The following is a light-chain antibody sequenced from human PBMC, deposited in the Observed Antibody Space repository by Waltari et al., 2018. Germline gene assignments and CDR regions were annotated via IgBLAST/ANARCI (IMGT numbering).Light chain of an antibody. CDR3: YSAADNKYAV. Sequence: SYELTQPSSVSVSPGQTARITCSGDVLAKKYARWFQQKPGQAPVRVIYKDSERPSGIPERFSGSSSGTTVTLTISGAQVEDEADYYCYSAADNKYAVFGGGTQLTVL. CDR1: VLAKKY. CDR2: KDS. J-gene: IGLJ7*01. V-gene: IGLV3-27*01.